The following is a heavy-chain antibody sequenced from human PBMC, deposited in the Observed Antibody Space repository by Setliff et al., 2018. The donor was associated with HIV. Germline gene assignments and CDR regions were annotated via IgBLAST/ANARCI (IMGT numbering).Heavy chain of an antibody. D-gene: IGHD3-22*01. Sequence: SETLSLTCTVSGVSINSVLYSWTWIRQLPGKGLEWIGYIYYSGNTYYNPSLKSRLTISLETSKNQFSLKLSSVTAADTAVYYCARTPGTHYYDRSANFHYFDYWGQGALVTVSS. J-gene: IGHJ4*02. V-gene: IGHV4-31*03. CDR3: ARTPGTHYYDRSANFHYFDY. CDR1: GVSINSVLYS. CDR2: IYYSGNT.